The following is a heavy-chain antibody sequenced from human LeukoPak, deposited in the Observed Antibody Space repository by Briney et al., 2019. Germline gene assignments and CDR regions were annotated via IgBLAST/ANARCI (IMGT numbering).Heavy chain of an antibody. D-gene: IGHD3-3*01. Sequence: PGGSLRLSCEDSGITFRSYEMNWVRQAPGKGLEWIAYLSSSGSAFSYADSAKGRFTIARDNAKNSVYLEMNSLRADDTAVYYCARSARLMKGVVEVTALDDWGQGTLVTVSS. J-gene: IGHJ4*02. CDR1: GITFRSYE. CDR2: LSSSGSAF. V-gene: IGHV3-48*03. CDR3: ARSARLMKGVVEVTALDD.